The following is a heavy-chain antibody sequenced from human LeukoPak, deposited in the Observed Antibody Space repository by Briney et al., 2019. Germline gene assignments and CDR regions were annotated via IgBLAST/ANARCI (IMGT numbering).Heavy chain of an antibody. CDR2: IYYSGST. J-gene: IGHJ4*02. Sequence: PSETLSLTCTLSGGFMRSYYWSWIRQPPGKGLEWIGYIYYSGSTNYNPSLKSRVTISVETSKNQFSLKLSSVTAADTAVYYCARAEGYSSGWGGTFDYWGQGTLVTVSS. D-gene: IGHD6-19*01. CDR3: ARAEGYSSGWGGTFDY. V-gene: IGHV4-59*01. CDR1: GGFMRSYY.